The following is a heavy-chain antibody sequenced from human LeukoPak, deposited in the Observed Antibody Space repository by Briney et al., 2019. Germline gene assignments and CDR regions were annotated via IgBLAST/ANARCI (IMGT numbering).Heavy chain of an antibody. CDR3: ASFVRLMYSSSLGSIDY. V-gene: IGHV3-48*03. J-gene: IGHJ4*02. Sequence: PGGSLRLSCAASGFTFGSYEMNWVRQAPGKGLEWVSYISSSGSTIYYADSVKGRFTISRDNAKNSLYLQMNSLRAEDTAVYYCASFVRLMYSSSLGSIDYWGQGTLVTVSS. D-gene: IGHD6-13*01. CDR1: GFTFGSYE. CDR2: ISSSGSTI.